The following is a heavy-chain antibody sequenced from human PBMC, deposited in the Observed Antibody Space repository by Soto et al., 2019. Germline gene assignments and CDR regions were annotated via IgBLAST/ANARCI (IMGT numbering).Heavy chain of an antibody. D-gene: IGHD1-7*01. J-gene: IGHJ6*02. CDR3: ARRYNWNYDYGMDV. Sequence: SETLSLTCTVSGGSISSYYWSWIRQPPGKGLEWIGYIYYSGSTNYNPSLKSRVTISVDTSKNQFSLKLSSVTAADTAVYYCARRYNWNYDYGMDVWGQGTTVTVSS. CDR2: IYYSGST. V-gene: IGHV4-59*01. CDR1: GGSISSYY.